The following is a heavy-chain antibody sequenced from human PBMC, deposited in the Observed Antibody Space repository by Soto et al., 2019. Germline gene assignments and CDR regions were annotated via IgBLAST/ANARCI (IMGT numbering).Heavy chain of an antibody. CDR2: IRTKTFGGTA. J-gene: IGHJ4*02. Sequence: EVQVVESGGGLVQPGQSLRLSCFASGFTFGDSAFSWVRQAPGQGLEWVGVIRTKTFGGTAEYAASVKGRFSISRDDSERIAYLQMTTLKTEDTAVYYCIRDMNYSYYFEAAHLGQGTLVTVSS. CDR1: GFTFGDSA. D-gene: IGHD5-18*01. CDR3: IRDMNYSYYFEAAH. V-gene: IGHV3-49*04.